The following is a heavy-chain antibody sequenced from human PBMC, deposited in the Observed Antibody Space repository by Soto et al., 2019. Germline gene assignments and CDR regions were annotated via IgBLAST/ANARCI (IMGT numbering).Heavy chain of an antibody. CDR2: IIPTFGTA. V-gene: IGHV1-69*12. D-gene: IGHD3-16*01. CDR3: ASAWGPSYYYGMDV. J-gene: IGHJ6*02. Sequence: QVQLVQSGAEVKKPGSSVKVSCKASGGTFSSYAISWVRQAPGQGLEWMGGIIPTFGTADYAQKFQGRVAITADASASTAYMELSSLRSEDTAVYYCASAWGPSYYYGMDVWGQGTTVTVSS. CDR1: GGTFSSYA.